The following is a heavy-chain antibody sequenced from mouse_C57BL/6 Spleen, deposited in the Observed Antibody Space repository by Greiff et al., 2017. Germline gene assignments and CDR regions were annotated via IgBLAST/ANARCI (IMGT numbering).Heavy chain of an antibody. CDR2: ISSGSSTI. Sequence: EVMLVESGGGLVKPGGSLKLSCAASGFTFSDYGMHWVRQAPEKGLEWVAYISSGSSTIYYADTVKGRFTISRDNAKNTLFLQMTSLRSEDTAMYYCARPWDRYAMDYWGQGTSVTVSS. V-gene: IGHV5-17*01. CDR3: ARPWDRYAMDY. J-gene: IGHJ4*01. CDR1: GFTFSDYG. D-gene: IGHD3-3*01.